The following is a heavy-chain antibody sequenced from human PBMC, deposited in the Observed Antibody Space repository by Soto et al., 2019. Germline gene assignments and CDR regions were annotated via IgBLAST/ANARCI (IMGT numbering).Heavy chain of an antibody. J-gene: IGHJ6*02. V-gene: IGHV4-34*01. CDR3: ARGPTTVTYYYYYYGMDV. Sequence: PSETLSLTCAVYGGSFSGYYWRWIRQPPGEGLEWIGEINHSGSTNYNPSLKSRVTISVDTSKNQFSLKLSSVTAADTAVYYCARGPTTVTYYYYYYGMDVWGQGTTVTVSS. CDR2: INHSGST. CDR1: GGSFSGYY. D-gene: IGHD4-17*01.